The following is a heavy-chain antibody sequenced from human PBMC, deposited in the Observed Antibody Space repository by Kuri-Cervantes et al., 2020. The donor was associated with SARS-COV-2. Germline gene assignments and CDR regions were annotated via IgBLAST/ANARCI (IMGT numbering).Heavy chain of an antibody. CDR3: VRGLAEGDY. J-gene: IGHJ4*02. Sequence: GGSLRLSCTVSGGSISSHYWSWIRQPPGKGLEWIPFISSSSDTIYYAGSVKGRFTISRDNAKNSLYLHMSSLSTEDTAVYYCVRGLAEGDYWGQGTLVTVSS. CDR1: GGSISSHY. CDR2: ISSSSDTI. V-gene: IGHV3-48*01.